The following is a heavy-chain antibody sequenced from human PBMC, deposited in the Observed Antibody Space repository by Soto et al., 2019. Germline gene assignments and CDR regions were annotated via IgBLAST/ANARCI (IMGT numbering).Heavy chain of an antibody. J-gene: IGHJ4*02. CDR1: GYTFTSYY. V-gene: IGHV1-46*01. CDR3: ASSRKIAAAGTGIIDY. Sequence: QVQLVQSGAEVKKPGASVKVSCKASGYTFTSYYMHWVRQAPGQGLEWMGIINPSGGSTSYAQKFQGRVTMTRDTCTSTVYMELSSLRSEDTAVYYCASSRKIAAAGTGIIDYWGQGTLVTVSS. D-gene: IGHD6-13*01. CDR2: INPSGGST.